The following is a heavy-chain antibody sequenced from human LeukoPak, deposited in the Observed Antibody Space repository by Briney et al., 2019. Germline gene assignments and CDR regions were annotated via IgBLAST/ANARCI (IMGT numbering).Heavy chain of an antibody. J-gene: IGHJ6*03. D-gene: IGHD6-19*01. Sequence: GASVKVSCKASGYTFTAYYMHWVRQAPGQGLEWMGWINPNSGGTNYAQKFQGRVTMTRDTSISTAYMELSRLRSDDTAVYYCARDLNSSGWYGSLLYYYYYMDVWGKGTTVTVSS. CDR2: INPNSGGT. CDR1: GYTFTAYY. V-gene: IGHV1-2*02. CDR3: ARDLNSSGWYGSLLYYYYYMDV.